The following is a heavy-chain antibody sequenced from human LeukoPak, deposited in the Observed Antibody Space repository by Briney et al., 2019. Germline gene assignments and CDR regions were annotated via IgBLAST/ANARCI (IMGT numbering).Heavy chain of an antibody. D-gene: IGHD1-26*01. CDR2: IYYSGST. CDR3: ARHGRGPGLLGY. V-gene: IGHV4-39*01. J-gene: IGHJ4*02. CDR1: GGSISSSRYY. Sequence: SETLSLTCTVSGGSISSSRYYWGWIRQPPGKGLEWIGSIYYSGSTYYNPSLRSRVTISVDTSKNQFSLKLSSVTAADTAVYYCARHGRGPGLLGYWGQGTLVTVSS.